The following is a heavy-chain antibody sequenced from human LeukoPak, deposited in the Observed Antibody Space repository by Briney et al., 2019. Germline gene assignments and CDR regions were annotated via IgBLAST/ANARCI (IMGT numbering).Heavy chain of an antibody. CDR3: ARDWDIAVAFFDC. Sequence: ASVKVSCKASGYTFTGYYIHWVRQAPGQGLEWMGWINPNSGGTDYAQKFQGRVTMTRDTSISTAYMELSRLRSDDTAVYYCARDWDIAVAFFDCWGQGTLVTVSS. CDR2: INPNSGGT. D-gene: IGHD6-19*01. CDR1: GYTFTGYY. V-gene: IGHV1-2*02. J-gene: IGHJ4*02.